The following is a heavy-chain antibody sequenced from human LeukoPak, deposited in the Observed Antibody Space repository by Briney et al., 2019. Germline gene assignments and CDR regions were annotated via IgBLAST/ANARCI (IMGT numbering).Heavy chain of an antibody. CDR3: ARVACSGGSCHLGYFDL. V-gene: IGHV3-11*05. CDR1: GFTFSDFY. CDR2: ISSSSGGT. D-gene: IGHD2-15*01. Sequence: GGSLRLSCAASGFTFSDFYMNWIRQAPGKGLEWVSYISSSSGGTNYADSVKGRFTISRDNAKNSLYLQMNSLRAEDTAVYYCARVACSGGSCHLGYFDLWGRGTLVTVSS. J-gene: IGHJ2*01.